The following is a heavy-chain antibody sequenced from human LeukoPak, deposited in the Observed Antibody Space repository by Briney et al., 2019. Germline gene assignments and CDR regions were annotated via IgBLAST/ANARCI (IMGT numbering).Heavy chain of an antibody. CDR2: INHSGST. V-gene: IGHV4-34*01. Sequence: SETLSLTCAVYGGSFSGYYWSWIRQPPGKGLEWIGEINHSGSTNYNPSLKSRVSISVDTSKNQFSLKLSSVTAADTAVYYCARGHPKQYYFDYWGQGTLVTVSS. J-gene: IGHJ4*02. CDR1: GGSFSGYY. CDR3: ARGHPKQYYFDY. D-gene: IGHD4-4*01.